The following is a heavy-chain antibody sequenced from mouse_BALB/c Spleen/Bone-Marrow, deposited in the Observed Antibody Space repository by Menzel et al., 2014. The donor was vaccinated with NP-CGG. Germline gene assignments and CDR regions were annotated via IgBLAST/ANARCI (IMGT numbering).Heavy chain of an antibody. J-gene: IGHJ2*01. D-gene: IGHD1-2*01. CDR1: GFGFSSSD. Sequence: EVHLVESGGGLVKPGGSLKLSCAASGFGFSSSDMSWVRQTPEKRLEWVAYISSGGGSTYYPDTVKGRFTISRDNAKNTLYLQMSSLKSEDTAMYYCATHYYGRIDYWGQGTTLTVSS. CDR3: ATHYYGRIDY. V-gene: IGHV5-12-1*01. CDR2: ISSGGGST.